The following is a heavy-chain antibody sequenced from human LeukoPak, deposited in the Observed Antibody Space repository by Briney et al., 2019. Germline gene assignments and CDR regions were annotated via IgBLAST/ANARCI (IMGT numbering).Heavy chain of an antibody. CDR1: GFTFSSYW. Sequence: GGSLRLSCAASGFTFSSYWMSWVRQAPGKGLEWVANIKQDGSEKYYVDSVKGRFTISRDNAKNSLYLQMNSLRAEDTAVYYCARGGLRFLEWSFDYWGQGTLVTVSS. J-gene: IGHJ4*02. V-gene: IGHV3-7*01. CDR2: IKQDGSEK. D-gene: IGHD3-3*01. CDR3: ARGGLRFLEWSFDY.